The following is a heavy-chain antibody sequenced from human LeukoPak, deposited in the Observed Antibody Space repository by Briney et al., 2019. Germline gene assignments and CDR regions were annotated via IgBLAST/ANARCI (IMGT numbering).Heavy chain of an antibody. CDR3: ARTNCSGGSCFRYVGWFAP. J-gene: IGHJ5*02. Sequence: SETLSHTCTVSGGSISSYYWSWLRQPPGKGLEGFGYIYYSGSPNYNPSLKSRVTISVDTSKNQFSLKLRSVTAADTAVYYCARTNCSGGSCFRYVGWFAPWGQGTLVTVSS. CDR2: IYYSGSP. D-gene: IGHD2-15*01. CDR1: GGSISSYY. V-gene: IGHV4-59*08.